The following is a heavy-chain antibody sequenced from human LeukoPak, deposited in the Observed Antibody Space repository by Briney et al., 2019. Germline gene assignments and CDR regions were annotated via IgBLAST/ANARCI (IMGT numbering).Heavy chain of an antibody. D-gene: IGHD6-19*01. Sequence: GGSLRLSCAASGFTFSSYGMHWVRQVPGKGLEGVAVIWYDGSNKHYVDSVKGRFTISRDNSKNALYLQMNSLRVEDTAVYYCARVMGQWLVRGAFDIWGQGTMVTVS. CDR1: GFTFSSYG. J-gene: IGHJ3*02. CDR2: IWYDGSNK. V-gene: IGHV3-33*01. CDR3: ARVMGQWLVRGAFDI.